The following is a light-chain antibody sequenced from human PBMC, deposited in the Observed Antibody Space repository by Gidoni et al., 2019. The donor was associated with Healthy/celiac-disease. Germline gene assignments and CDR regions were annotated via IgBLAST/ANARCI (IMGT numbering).Light chain of an antibody. CDR1: QRVLYISNNKNY. CDR3: QQYYSTPRT. J-gene: IGKJ1*01. Sequence: IVITQSPDSLPVSLGDRATINCKSSQRVLYISNNKNYSTWYQQKPRPPPKLLIHWASTREARVPDRCSGGGSGTYFTPTSSMLQAEDVAVYYCQQYYSTPRTFDQGTKVEIK. V-gene: IGKV4-1*01. CDR2: WAS.